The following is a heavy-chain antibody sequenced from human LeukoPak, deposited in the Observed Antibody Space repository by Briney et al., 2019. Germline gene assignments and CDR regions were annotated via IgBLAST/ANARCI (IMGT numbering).Heavy chain of an antibody. Sequence: ASVKVSCKASGYTFTSYAMNWVRQAPGQGLEWMGWINTNTGNPTYAQGFTGRFVFSLDTSVSTAYLQISSLKAEDTAVYYCANGVYCSGGSCYAATKTSLYYGMDVWGQGTTVTVSS. J-gene: IGHJ6*02. CDR3: ANGVYCSGGSCYAATKTSLYYGMDV. CDR2: INTNTGNP. D-gene: IGHD2-15*01. V-gene: IGHV7-4-1*02. CDR1: GYTFTSYA.